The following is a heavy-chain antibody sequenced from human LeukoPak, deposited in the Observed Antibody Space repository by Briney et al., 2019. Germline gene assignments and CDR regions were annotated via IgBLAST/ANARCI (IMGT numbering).Heavy chain of an antibody. D-gene: IGHD3-22*01. Sequence: ASVKVSCKASGYTFTSYYMHCVRQAPGQGLEWMGWINPNSGGTNYAQKFQGRVTMTRDTSISTAYMELSRLRSDDTAVYYCARGPPRDYYDSSGYYIEGDYRGQGTLVTVSS. V-gene: IGHV1-2*02. CDR2: INPNSGGT. CDR3: ARGPPRDYYDSSGYYIEGDY. J-gene: IGHJ4*02. CDR1: GYTFTSYY.